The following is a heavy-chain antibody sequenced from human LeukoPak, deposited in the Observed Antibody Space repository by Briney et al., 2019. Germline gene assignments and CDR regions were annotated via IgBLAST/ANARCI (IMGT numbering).Heavy chain of an antibody. Sequence: SETLSITCAVYGGSFSGYYWSWIRQPAGKGLEWIGRIYTSGNTNYNPSLKSRATISVDTSKNQFSPELSSVTAADTAVYYCARERLSMVRGVIPKEAWGWFDPWGQGTLVTVSS. CDR1: GGSFSGYY. CDR3: ARERLSMVRGVIPKEAWGWFDP. D-gene: IGHD3-10*01. V-gene: IGHV4-4*07. CDR2: IYTSGNT. J-gene: IGHJ5*02.